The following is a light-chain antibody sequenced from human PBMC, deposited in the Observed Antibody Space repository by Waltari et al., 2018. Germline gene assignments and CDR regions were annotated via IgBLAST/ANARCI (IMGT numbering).Light chain of an antibody. CDR2: DGS. J-gene: IGKJ4*01. CDR1: QRINSY. V-gene: IGKV3-11*01. Sequence: EIVLTQSPATMSLSPGERATLFCMASQRINSYLAWYQQKPGQAPRLLIYDGSNRATGIPARFSGSGSGTDFTLTISSLEPEDFAVYYCQQRSNWPLTFGGGTKVEIK. CDR3: QQRSNWPLT.